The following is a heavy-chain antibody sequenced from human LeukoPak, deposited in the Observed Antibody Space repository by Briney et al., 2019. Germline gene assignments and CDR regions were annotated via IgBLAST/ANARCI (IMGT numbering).Heavy chain of an antibody. CDR3: ARGRPHGNDY. V-gene: IGHV3-74*01. CDR1: GFTFSSYW. CDR2: IASDGSST. Sequence: GGYLRLSCAASGFTFSSYWMNWVRQAPGKGLVWVSRIASDGSSTTYADSVKGRFSISRDNAKNTLYLQMNSLRVEDTAVYYCARGRPHGNDYWGQGTLVTVSS. J-gene: IGHJ4*02. D-gene: IGHD4-23*01.